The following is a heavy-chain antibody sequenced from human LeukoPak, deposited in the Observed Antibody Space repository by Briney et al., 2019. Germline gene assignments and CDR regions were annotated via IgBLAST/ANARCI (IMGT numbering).Heavy chain of an antibody. D-gene: IGHD6-13*01. J-gene: IGHJ6*03. CDR1: GGTFSSCA. CDR2: IIPIFSTA. Sequence: SVKVSCKASGGTFSSCAISWVRQAPGQGLEWMGGIIPIFSTANYAQTFQGRVTMTADKSKSTAYMELSSLSSEATAVYYCACIAAARLMGYYYYYMDVWGKGTTVTVSS. CDR3: ACIAAARLMGYYYYYMDV. V-gene: IGHV1-69*06.